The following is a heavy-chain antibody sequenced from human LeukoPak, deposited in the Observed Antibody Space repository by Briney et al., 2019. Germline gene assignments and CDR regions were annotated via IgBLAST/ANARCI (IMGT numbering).Heavy chain of an antibody. Sequence: AWALRLSCAASGLTFSSYAMHWDGKTPGKALEGVAVISYDGSNKYYADSVKGQFTISRDNSKNTLYLQMNSLRAEDTAVYYCARDIYYDILTGSYHDYWGQGTLVTVSS. CDR1: GLTFSSYA. CDR3: ARDIYYDILTGSYHDY. CDR2: ISYDGSNK. J-gene: IGHJ4*02. V-gene: IGHV3-30*04. D-gene: IGHD3-9*01.